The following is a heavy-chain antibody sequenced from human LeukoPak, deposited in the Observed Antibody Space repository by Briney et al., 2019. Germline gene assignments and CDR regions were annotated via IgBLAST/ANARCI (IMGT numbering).Heavy chain of an antibody. CDR3: ARVALRDSSLFAWFDL. CDR2: ISAYNGNT. Sequence: ASVKVSCKASGYTFTSYGISWVRQAPGQGLEWMGWISAYNGNTNYAQKLQGRVTMTTHTSTSTAYMELRSLRSDDTAVYYCARVALRDSSLFAWFDLWGQGNLVTVSS. D-gene: IGHD3-22*01. CDR1: GYTFTSYG. J-gene: IGHJ5*02. V-gene: IGHV1-18*01.